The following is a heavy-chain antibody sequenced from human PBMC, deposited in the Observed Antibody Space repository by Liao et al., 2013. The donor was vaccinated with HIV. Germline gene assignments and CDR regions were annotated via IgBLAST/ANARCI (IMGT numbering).Heavy chain of an antibody. V-gene: IGHV4-34*02. CDR1: DASFSTYF. Sequence: QVPQQQWGAGLLKPSETLSLTCVVSDASFSTYFWSWVRQPPGKGLEWIGEINHSGTSNYNPSLQSRVTISLDTSKRQFSLKLRSVTAADTAVYYCARDAGYYYDSSGTFDYWGQGTLVTVSS. CDR3: ARDAGYYYDSSGTFDY. CDR2: INHSGTS. D-gene: IGHD3-22*01. J-gene: IGHJ4*02.